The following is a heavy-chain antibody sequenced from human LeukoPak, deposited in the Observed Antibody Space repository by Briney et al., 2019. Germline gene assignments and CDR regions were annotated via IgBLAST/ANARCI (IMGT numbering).Heavy chain of an antibody. D-gene: IGHD1-26*01. CDR2: INHSGST. J-gene: IGHJ4*02. V-gene: IGHV4-34*01. Sequence: SETLSLTCAVYGGSFSGYYWSWIRQPPGKGLEWIGEINHSGSTNYNPSLKSRVTISVDKSKNQFSLKLSSVTAADTAVYYCARVGFGGSSLFNWGQGTLVTVSS. CDR1: GGSFSGYY. CDR3: ARVGFGGSSLFN.